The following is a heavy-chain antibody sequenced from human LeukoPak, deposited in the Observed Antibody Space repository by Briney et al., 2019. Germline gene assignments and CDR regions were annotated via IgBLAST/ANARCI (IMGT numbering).Heavy chain of an antibody. CDR2: ISGNGGDT. CDR3: AKVPYGAGSYSTLDY. J-gene: IGHJ4*02. Sequence: GGSLRLSCAASGFTFSSYGMHWVRQAPGKGLEWVLGISGNGGDTYYADSVKGRFTISRDNSKNTLYLQMNSLRVEDTAVYYCAKVPYGAGSYSTLDYWGQGTLVIVSS. CDR1: GFTFSSYG. V-gene: IGHV3-23*01. D-gene: IGHD3-10*01.